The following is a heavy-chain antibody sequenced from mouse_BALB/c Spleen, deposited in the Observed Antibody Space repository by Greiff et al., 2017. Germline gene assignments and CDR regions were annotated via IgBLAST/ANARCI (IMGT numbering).Heavy chain of an antibody. Sequence: EVKLVESGAELVKPGASVKLSCTASGFNIKDTYMHWVKQRPEQGLEWIGRIDPANGNTKYDPKFQGKATITADTSSNTAYLQLSSLTSEDTAVYYCARDYDYDDAMDYWGQGTSVTVSS. CDR3: ARDYDYDDAMDY. D-gene: IGHD2-4*01. CDR2: IDPANGNT. V-gene: IGHV14-3*02. J-gene: IGHJ4*01. CDR1: GFNIKDTY.